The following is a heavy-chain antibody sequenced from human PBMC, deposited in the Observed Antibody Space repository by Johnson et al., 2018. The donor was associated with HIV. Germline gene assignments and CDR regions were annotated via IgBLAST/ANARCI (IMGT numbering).Heavy chain of an antibody. J-gene: IGHJ3*02. D-gene: IGHD3-10*01. V-gene: IGHV3-30*03. CDR2: ISYDGNKT. CDR1: RFTFSSYG. Sequence: QMLLVESGGGVVQPGRSLRLSCAASRFTFSSYGMHWVRQAPGKGLEWVAVISYDGNKTYYADSVRGLTISRDNSKNTLYLQLSSLRSEDTAVYYCARDSGVPGNDAFDIWGQGTMVTVSS. CDR3: ARDSGVPGNDAFDI.